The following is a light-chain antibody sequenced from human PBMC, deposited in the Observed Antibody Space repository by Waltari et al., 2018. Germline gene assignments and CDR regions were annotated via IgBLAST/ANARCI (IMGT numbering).Light chain of an antibody. J-gene: IGKJ4*01. CDR3: QQCNSYPLT. CDR1: QSISSW. CDR2: KAS. V-gene: IGKV1-5*03. Sequence: DIQRTQSHSTLSASVGDRITITCRTSQSISSWLAWYQQEPGKAPKLLIQKASSLESGVPSRFSGSGSGTEFTLTISSLQPDDFATYYCQQCNSYPLTFGGGTKVEIK.